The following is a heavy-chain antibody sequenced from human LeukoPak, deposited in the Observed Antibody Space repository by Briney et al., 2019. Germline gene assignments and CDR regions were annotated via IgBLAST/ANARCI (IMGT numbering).Heavy chain of an antibody. J-gene: IGHJ5*02. D-gene: IGHD6-13*01. Sequence: KPSETLSLTCTVSGGSISSSSYHWGWIRQPPGKGLEWIGSIYYSGSTYYNPSLKSRVTISVDTSKNQFSLKLSSVTAADTAVYYCARRVAAAGTAFDPWGQGTLVTVSS. CDR1: GGSISSSSYH. V-gene: IGHV4-39*01. CDR3: ARRVAAAGTAFDP. CDR2: IYYSGST.